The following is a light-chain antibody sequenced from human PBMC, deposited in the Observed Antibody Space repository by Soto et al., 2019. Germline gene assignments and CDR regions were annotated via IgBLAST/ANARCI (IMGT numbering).Light chain of an antibody. Sequence: QSVLTQPPSASGTPGQGVTISCSGSTSNIGSNYVYWYQQLPGTVPKLLIYRNNQRPSGVPDRFPGSKSGTSASLAISGLRSDDEADYFCATWDDSLNGFYVFGTGTKVTVL. CDR2: RNN. J-gene: IGLJ1*01. CDR1: TSNIGSNY. CDR3: ATWDDSLNGFYV. V-gene: IGLV1-47*01.